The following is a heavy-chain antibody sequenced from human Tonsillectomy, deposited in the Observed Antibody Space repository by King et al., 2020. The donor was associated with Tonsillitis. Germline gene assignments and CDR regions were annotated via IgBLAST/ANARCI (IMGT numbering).Heavy chain of an antibody. CDR2: ISGSVGST. Sequence: VQLVESGGGLVQPGGSLRLSCAASGFTFSNYAMSWVRQAPGKGLEWVSAISGSVGSTYYADSVKGRFPISRDNSKNTLYLQMNSLRAEDPAVYYCSNPARGHYDILTAYKYWGQETVVTVSS. V-gene: IGHV3-23*04. J-gene: IGHJ4*02. D-gene: IGHD3-9*01. CDR1: GFTFSNYA. CDR3: SNPARGHYDILTAYKY.